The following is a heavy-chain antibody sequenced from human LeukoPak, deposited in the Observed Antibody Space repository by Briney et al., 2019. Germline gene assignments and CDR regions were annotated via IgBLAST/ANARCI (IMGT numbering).Heavy chain of an antibody. Sequence: NPSETLSLTCAVYGGSFSGYYWSWIRQPPGKGLEWIGEINHSGSTNYNPSLKSRVTISVDTSKNQFSLKLSSVTAAGTAVYYCARARRGSTSSPFRSSIAARNYFDYWGQGTLVTVSS. CDR1: GGSFSGYY. CDR3: ARARRGSTSSPFRSSIAARNYFDY. J-gene: IGHJ4*02. D-gene: IGHD6-6*01. V-gene: IGHV4-34*01. CDR2: INHSGST.